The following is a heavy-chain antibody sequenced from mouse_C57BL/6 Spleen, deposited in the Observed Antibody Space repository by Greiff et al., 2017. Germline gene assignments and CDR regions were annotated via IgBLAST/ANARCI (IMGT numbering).Heavy chain of an antibody. J-gene: IGHJ2*01. CDR1: GYTFTDYE. V-gene: IGHV1-15*01. CDR3: TRGDYGKDY. D-gene: IGHD2-1*01. CDR2: IDPETGGT. Sequence: VQLQQSGAELVRPGASVTLSCKASGYTFTDYEMHWVKQTPVHGLEWIGAIDPETGGTAYNQKFKGKAILTADKSSSTAYMELRSLTSEDSAVYYCTRGDYGKDYWGQGTTLTVAS.